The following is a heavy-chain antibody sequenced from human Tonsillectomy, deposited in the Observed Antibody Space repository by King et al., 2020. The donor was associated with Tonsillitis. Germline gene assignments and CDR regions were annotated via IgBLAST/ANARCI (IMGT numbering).Heavy chain of an antibody. CDR3: ARDVLGGFDY. V-gene: IGHV3-21*01. CDR2: ISSTSKYI. CDR1: GFSFSSYA. D-gene: IGHD3-16*01. J-gene: IGHJ4*02. Sequence: QLVQSGGGLVKPGGSLRLSCTASGFSFSSYAMNWVRQAPGKGLEWVSSISSTSKYIFYADSVKGRFTISRDNAKNSLFLQISGLRAGDTAVYYCARDVLGGFDYWGQGTLVPVSS.